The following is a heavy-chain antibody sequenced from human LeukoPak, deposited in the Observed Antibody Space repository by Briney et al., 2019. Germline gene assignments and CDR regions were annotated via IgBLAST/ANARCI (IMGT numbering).Heavy chain of an antibody. Sequence: GESLKISCKGSGYSFASYWIGWVRQMPGKGLEWMGIIYPGDSDTRYSPSFQGQVTISADKSISTAYLQWSSLKASDTAMYYCARHGFSGSSTSPFVIKHWGQGTLVTVSS. D-gene: IGHD2-2*01. J-gene: IGHJ1*01. CDR3: ARHGFSGSSTSPFVIKH. V-gene: IGHV5-51*01. CDR2: IYPGDSDT. CDR1: GYSFASYW.